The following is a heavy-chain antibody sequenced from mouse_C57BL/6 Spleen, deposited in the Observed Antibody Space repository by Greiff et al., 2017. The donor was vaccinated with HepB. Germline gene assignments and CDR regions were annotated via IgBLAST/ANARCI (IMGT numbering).Heavy chain of an antibody. CDR2: IRSKSNNYAT. Sequence: DVMLVESGGGLVQPKGSLKLSCAASGFSFNTYAMNWVRQAPGKGLEWVARIRSKSNNYATYYADSVKDRFTISRDDSESMLYLQMNNLKTEDTAMYYCVRQRGIAGYFDVWGTGTTVTVSS. CDR1: GFSFNTYA. J-gene: IGHJ1*03. V-gene: IGHV10-1*01. CDR3: VRQRGIAGYFDV.